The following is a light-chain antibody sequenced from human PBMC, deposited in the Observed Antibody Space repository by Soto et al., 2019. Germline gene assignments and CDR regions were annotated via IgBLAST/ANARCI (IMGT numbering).Light chain of an antibody. CDR2: GAS. V-gene: IGKV3-15*01. CDR3: QQYNSWPRT. J-gene: IGKJ1*01. CDR1: ESGNRC. Sequence: EIVMTQSPGPLSVSPGDGATLSCRASESGNRCLAWYQHKPGQAPRLLIYGASTRAAGVPVRFSGSGSGTEFTLTISSLQSEDLAVYYCQQYNSWPRTFGQGTKVEIK.